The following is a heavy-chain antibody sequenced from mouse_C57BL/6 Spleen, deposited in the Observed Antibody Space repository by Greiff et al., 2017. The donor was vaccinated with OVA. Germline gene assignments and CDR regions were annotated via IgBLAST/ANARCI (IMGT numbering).Heavy chain of an antibody. V-gene: IGHV1-50*01. CDR1: GYTFTSYW. CDR2: IDPSDSYT. J-gene: IGHJ4*01. Sequence: KQPGAELVKPGASVKLSCKASGYTFTSYWMQWVKQRPGQGLEWIGEIDPSDSYTNYNQKFKGKATLTVDTSSSTAYMQLSSLTSEDSAVYYCARRGNYVGYYAMDYWGQGTSVTVSS. D-gene: IGHD2-1*01. CDR3: ARRGNYVGYYAMDY.